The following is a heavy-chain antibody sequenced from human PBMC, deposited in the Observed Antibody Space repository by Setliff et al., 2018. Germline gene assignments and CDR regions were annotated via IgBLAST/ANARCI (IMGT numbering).Heavy chain of an antibody. V-gene: IGHV4-39*07. CDR1: GGSITSGRYY. D-gene: IGHD3-10*01. J-gene: IGHJ5*02. Sequence: SETLSLTCTVSGGSITSGRYYWGWIRQPPGQGLEWIASIHYSEDTYYNPSLKTRVTISVDTSKNQFSPKLSFVTAADTAIYYCARGSEFYYGSGTIDLWGQGTLVTVSS. CDR3: ARGSEFYYGSGTIDL. CDR2: IHYSEDT.